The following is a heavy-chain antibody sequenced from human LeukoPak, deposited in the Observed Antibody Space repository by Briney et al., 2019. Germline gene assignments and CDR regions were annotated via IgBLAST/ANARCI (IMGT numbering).Heavy chain of an antibody. V-gene: IGHV1-18*01. CDR1: GYTFTSYG. J-gene: IGHJ4*02. CDR3: ARSLSPHIDY. Sequence: ASVKVSCKASGYTFTSYGISWVRQAPGQGLEWMGWISAYNGNTNYARKLQGRVTMTTDASTSTAYMELRSLRSDDTDVYYCARSLSPHIDYWGQGTLVTVSS. D-gene: IGHD2/OR15-2a*01. CDR2: ISAYNGNT.